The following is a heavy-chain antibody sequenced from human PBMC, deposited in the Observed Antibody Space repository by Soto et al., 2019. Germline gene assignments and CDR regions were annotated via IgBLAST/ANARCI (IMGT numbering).Heavy chain of an antibody. Sequence: EVQLVESGGGLVQPGRSLRLSCTASGFTFGDYAMSWFRQAPGKGLEWVGFIRSKAYGGTTEYAASVKGRFTISRDDSKSIAYLQMNSLKTEDTAVYYCTRDCSSTSCYWWYAFDIWGQGTMVTVSS. CDR3: TRDCSSTSCYWWYAFDI. CDR2: IRSKAYGGTT. CDR1: GFTFGDYA. D-gene: IGHD2-2*01. J-gene: IGHJ3*02. V-gene: IGHV3-49*03.